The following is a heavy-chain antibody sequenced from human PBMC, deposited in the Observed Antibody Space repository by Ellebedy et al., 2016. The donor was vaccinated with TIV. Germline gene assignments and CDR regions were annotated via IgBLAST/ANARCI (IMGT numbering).Heavy chain of an antibody. V-gene: IGHV1-18*01. CDR3: ARGSCTNGVCYLSDAFDI. D-gene: IGHD2-8*01. CDR2: ISAYNGNT. J-gene: IGHJ3*02. CDR1: GYTFTSYG. Sequence: AASVKVSCKASGYTFTSYGISWVRQAPGQGLEWMGWISAYNGNTNYAQKLQGRVTMTTDTSTSTAYMELRSLRSDDTAVYYCARGSCTNGVCYLSDAFDIWGQGTMVTVSS.